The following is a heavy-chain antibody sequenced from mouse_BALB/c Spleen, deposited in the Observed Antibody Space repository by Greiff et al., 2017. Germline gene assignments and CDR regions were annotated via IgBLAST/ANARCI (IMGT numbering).Heavy chain of an antibody. CDR3: ARYGHYYGSSYAFDY. V-gene: IGHV3-2*02. J-gene: IGHJ2*01. CDR2: ISYSGST. Sequence: EVKLMESGPGLVKPSQSLSLTCTVTGYSITSDYAWNWIRQFPGNKLEWMGYISYSGSTSYNPSLKSRISITRDTSKNQFFLQLNSVTTEDTATYYCARYGHYYGSSYAFDYWGQGTTLTVSS. D-gene: IGHD1-1*01. CDR1: GYSITSDYA.